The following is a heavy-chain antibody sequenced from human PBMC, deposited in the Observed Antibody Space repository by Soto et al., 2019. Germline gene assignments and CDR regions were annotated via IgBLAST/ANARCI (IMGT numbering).Heavy chain of an antibody. CDR2: ISPYSGKT. J-gene: IGHJ4*02. Sequence: QIQLVQSGTEVRKPGASAKGSCTTSVYTVTNNDVCWVRQTPGQGLEWMGWISPYSGKTNYARKFKDRITMTTDTSTSTVYMELTSLTSDDTAVYYCAREGRLLLPDYCGQGTLVTVSS. CDR3: AREGRLLLPDY. V-gene: IGHV1-18*01. CDR1: VYTVTNND. D-gene: IGHD3-22*01.